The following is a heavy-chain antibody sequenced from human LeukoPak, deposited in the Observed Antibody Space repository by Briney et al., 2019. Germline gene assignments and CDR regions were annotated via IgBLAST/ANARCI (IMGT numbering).Heavy chain of an antibody. CDR1: GFTFSSYW. Sequence: PGGSLRLSCAASGFTFSSYWMSWVRQAPGKGLEWVANIKQDGSEKYHVDSVKGRFTISRDNAKNSLYLQMNSLRAEDTAVYYCARVCRDSSSWYGFWWYFDLWGRGTLVTVSS. CDR2: IKQDGSEK. CDR3: ARVCRDSSSWYGFWWYFDL. D-gene: IGHD6-13*01. V-gene: IGHV3-7*02. J-gene: IGHJ2*01.